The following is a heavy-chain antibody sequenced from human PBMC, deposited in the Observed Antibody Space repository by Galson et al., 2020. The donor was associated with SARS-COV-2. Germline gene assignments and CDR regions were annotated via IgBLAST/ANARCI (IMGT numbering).Heavy chain of an antibody. J-gene: IGHJ6*02. CDR3: ARDVGPGMDA. CDR2: IYYSGST. V-gene: IGHV4-59*02. Sequence: SETLSLTCTVSGGSVSSYFWNWIRQAPGKGLEWSGCIYYSGSTNYNPSLKSRLTMSVDTSTNQFSLVLRSVTAADTAVYFCARDVGPGMDAWGQGTKGTVS. CDR1: GGSVSSYF.